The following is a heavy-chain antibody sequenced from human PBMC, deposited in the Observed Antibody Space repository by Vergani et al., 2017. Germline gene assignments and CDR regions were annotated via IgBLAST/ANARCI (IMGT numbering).Heavy chain of an antibody. Sequence: QVQLQQWGAGLLKPSETLSLTCAVYGGSFSGYYWSWIRQPPGKGLEWIGEINHSGSTNYNPSLKSRVTISVDTSKNQFSLKLSSVTAADTAVYYCARSGMGYCSGGXCYSFLRTNYYYYYMDVWGKGTTVTVSS. CDR1: GGSFSGYY. CDR2: INHSGST. V-gene: IGHV4-34*01. CDR3: ARSGMGYCSGGXCYSFLRTNYYYYYMDV. D-gene: IGHD2-15*01. J-gene: IGHJ6*03.